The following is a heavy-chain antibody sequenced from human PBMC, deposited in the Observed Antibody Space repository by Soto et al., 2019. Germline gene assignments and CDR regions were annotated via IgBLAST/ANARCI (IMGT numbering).Heavy chain of an antibody. CDR2: INHRGYT. V-gene: IGHV4-39*07. J-gene: IGHJ5*02. CDR3: ARVDIVTTNWFDP. Sequence: TSETLSLTCTVSGGSISSSSYYWGWIRQPPGKGLEWIGEINHRGYTTYNPSLKSRVTISVDTSKNQFSLKLSSVTAADTAVYYCARVDIVTTNWFDPWGQGTPVTVSS. CDR1: GGSISSSSYY. D-gene: IGHD5-12*01.